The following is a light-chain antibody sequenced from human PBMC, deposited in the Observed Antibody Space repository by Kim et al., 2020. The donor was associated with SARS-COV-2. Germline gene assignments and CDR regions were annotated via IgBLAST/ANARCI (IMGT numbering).Light chain of an antibody. CDR1: SLRSYY. J-gene: IGLJ2*01. CDR2: GKN. Sequence: SSEPTQDPAVSVALGQTVRITCQGDSLRSYYATWYQQKPGQAPVLVIYGKNNRPSGIPDRFSGSSSGNTASLTITGAQADDEADYYCNSRDSTDNEVVFG. CDR3: NSRDSTDNEVV. V-gene: IGLV3-19*01.